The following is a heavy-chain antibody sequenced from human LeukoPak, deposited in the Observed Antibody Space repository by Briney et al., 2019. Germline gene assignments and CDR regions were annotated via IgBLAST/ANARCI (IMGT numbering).Heavy chain of an antibody. D-gene: IGHD3-22*01. V-gene: IGHV4-34*01. CDR3: ANEEPVITDAFDI. Sequence: SETLSLTCAVYGGSFSGYYWSWIRQPPGKGLAWTGEINHSGSTNYNPSLKSRVTISVDTSKNQFSLKLSSVTAADTAVYYCANEEPVITDAFDIWGQGTMATVSS. J-gene: IGHJ3*02. CDR1: GGSFSGYY. CDR2: INHSGST.